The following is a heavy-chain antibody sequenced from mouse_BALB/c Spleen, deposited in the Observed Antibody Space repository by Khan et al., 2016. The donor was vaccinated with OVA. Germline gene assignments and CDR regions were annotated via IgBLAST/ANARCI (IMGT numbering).Heavy chain of an antibody. V-gene: IGHV1-76*01. D-gene: IGHD3-2*02. CDR1: GYIFTSYW. Sequence: QVQLKESGAELVRPGTSVKLSCKTSGYIFTSYWIHWVKQRSGQGLEWIARIYPGTNNTYYNENFKDKATLTADKASSTVYLQLSSLKSEDSAVFFCAREEALYYCDYWGQGTTLTVSS. J-gene: IGHJ2*01. CDR3: AREEALYYCDY. CDR2: IYPGTNNT.